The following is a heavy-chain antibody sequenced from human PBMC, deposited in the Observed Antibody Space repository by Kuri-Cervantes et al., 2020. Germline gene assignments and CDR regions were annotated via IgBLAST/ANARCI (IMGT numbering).Heavy chain of an antibody. CDR2: ISSRGSTI. J-gene: IGHJ3*02. D-gene: IGHD4-23*01. CDR1: GFTFSDYY. CDR3: AREGYGGIPDAFDI. V-gene: IGHV3-11*01. Sequence: GESLKISCAASGFTFSDYYMSWLRQAPGKGLEWVSYISSRGSTIYYADSVKGRFTISRDNAKNSLYLQMNSLRAEDTAVYYCAREGYGGIPDAFDIWGQGTMVTVSS.